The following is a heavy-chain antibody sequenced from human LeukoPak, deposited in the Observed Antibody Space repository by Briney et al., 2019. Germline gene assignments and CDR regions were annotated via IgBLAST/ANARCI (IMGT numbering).Heavy chain of an antibody. D-gene: IGHD2-8*01. V-gene: IGHV1-69*13. CDR3: QWCMLHGDFDY. Sequence: SVKVSCKASGGTFSSYAISWVRQAPGQGLEWMGGIIPIFGTVNYAQKFQGRVTITADESTSTAYMELSSLRSEDTAVYYCQWCMLHGDFDYWGQGTLVTVSS. CDR1: GGTFSSYA. J-gene: IGHJ4*02. CDR2: IIPIFGTV.